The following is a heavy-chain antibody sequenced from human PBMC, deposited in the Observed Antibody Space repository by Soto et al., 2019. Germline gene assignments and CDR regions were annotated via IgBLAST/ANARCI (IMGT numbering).Heavy chain of an antibody. J-gene: IGHJ4*02. CDR1: GGTFSSYA. CDR2: IIPIFGTA. D-gene: IGHD3-9*01. CDR3: ARVKGVTYYDISTGPSYFDF. Sequence: GASVKVSCKASGGTFSSYAISWVRQAPGQGLEWMGGIIPIFGTANYAQKFQGRVTITADESTSTAYMELSSVTAADTAVYYCARVKGVTYYDISTGPSYFDFWGQGTLVTVSS. V-gene: IGHV1-69*13.